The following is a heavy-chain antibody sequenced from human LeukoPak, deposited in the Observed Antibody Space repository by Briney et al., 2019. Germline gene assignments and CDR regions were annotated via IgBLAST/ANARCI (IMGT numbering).Heavy chain of an antibody. D-gene: IGHD6-13*01. CDR2: IWYDGSNK. J-gene: IGHJ6*04. CDR1: GFTFNSYG. V-gene: IGHV3-33*01. Sequence: GGSLRLSCAASGFTFNSYGMHWVRQAPGKGLEWVAVIWYDGSNKYYADSVKGRFTISRDNSKNTLYLQMNSLRAEDTAVYYCASPIYSSSWYSGMDVWGKGTTVTVSS. CDR3: ASPIYSSSWYSGMDV.